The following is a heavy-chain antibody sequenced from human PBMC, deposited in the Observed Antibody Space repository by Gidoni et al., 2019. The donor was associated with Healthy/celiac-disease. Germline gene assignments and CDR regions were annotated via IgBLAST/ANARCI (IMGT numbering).Heavy chain of an antibody. CDR1: GFTVSSNY. Sequence: EVQLVESGGGLIQPGGSLRLSCAASGFTVSSNYMSWVRQAPGKGLEWVSVIYSGGSTYYADSVKCRFTISRDNSKNTLYLQMNSLRAEDTAVYYCARELDGSYSFDYWGQGTLVTVSS. V-gene: IGHV3-53*01. CDR2: IYSGGST. CDR3: ARELDGSYSFDY. J-gene: IGHJ4*02. D-gene: IGHD1-26*01.